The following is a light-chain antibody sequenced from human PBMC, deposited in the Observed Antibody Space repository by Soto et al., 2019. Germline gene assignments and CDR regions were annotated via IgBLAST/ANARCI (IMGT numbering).Light chain of an antibody. CDR3: QQYDNLPLT. J-gene: IGKJ4*01. CDR1: QDIGNF. Sequence: DIQMTQSLPTLSASVGDRVTITCQASQDIGNFLSWYQQKPGKVPKLLIFDASNLETGVPSRFSGSGSGTDFTFTTNSLQPEDIATYYCQQYDNLPLTFGGGTKVDIK. V-gene: IGKV1-33*01. CDR2: DAS.